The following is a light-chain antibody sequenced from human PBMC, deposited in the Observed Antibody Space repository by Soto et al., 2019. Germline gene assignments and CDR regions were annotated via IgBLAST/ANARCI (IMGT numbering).Light chain of an antibody. CDR3: QQYEDLPLT. CDR2: DAS. V-gene: IGKV1-33*01. Sequence: DIQLTQSPSSLSASVGDRVTITCQASQDINNYLNWYQQKPGKAPKLLIFDASSVETGVPSRFSGRGSGTHFTFTISSLEPEDIATYHCQQYEDLPLTFGGGTRVELK. CDR1: QDINNY. J-gene: IGKJ4*01.